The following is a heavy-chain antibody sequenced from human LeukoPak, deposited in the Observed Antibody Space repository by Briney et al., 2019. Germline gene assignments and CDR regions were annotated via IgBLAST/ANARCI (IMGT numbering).Heavy chain of an antibody. D-gene: IGHD3-3*01. J-gene: IGHJ5*02. CDR3: AREFGVVTHNWFDP. Sequence: SETLSLTCTVSGGSISSGSYYWSWIRQPAGKGLEWIGRIYTSGSTNYNPSLKSRVTISVDTSKNQFSLKLSSVTAADTAVYYCAREFGVVTHNWFDPWGQGTLVTVSS. CDR2: IYTSGST. CDR1: GGSISSGSYY. V-gene: IGHV4-61*02.